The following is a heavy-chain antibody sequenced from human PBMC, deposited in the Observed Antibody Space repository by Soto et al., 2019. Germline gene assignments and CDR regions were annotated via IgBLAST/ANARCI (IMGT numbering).Heavy chain of an antibody. Sequence: LRLSCAASGFTFSSYSMNWVRQAPGKGLEWVSSISSSSSYIYYADSVKGRFTISRDNAKNSLYLQMNSLRAEDTAVYYCARDRITMVRGVIIYFDYWGQGTLVTVSS. D-gene: IGHD3-10*01. V-gene: IGHV3-21*01. CDR1: GFTFSSYS. J-gene: IGHJ4*02. CDR3: ARDRITMVRGVIIYFDY. CDR2: ISSSSSYI.